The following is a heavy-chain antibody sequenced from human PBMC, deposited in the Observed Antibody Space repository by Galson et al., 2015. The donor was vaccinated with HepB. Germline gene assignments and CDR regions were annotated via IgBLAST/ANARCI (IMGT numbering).Heavy chain of an antibody. D-gene: IGHD6-6*01. V-gene: IGHV2-5*02. J-gene: IGHJ4*02. Sequence: PALVKPTQTLTLTCTFSGFSLTTSGVGVGWIRQPPGKALEWLAVIYWDDDKRYSPSLKSRLTITKDTSKNQVVLTMTNMDPVDTATYYCARSPSARPYFDYWGQGTLVTVSS. CDR2: IYWDDDK. CDR1: GFSLTTSGVG. CDR3: ARSPSARPYFDY.